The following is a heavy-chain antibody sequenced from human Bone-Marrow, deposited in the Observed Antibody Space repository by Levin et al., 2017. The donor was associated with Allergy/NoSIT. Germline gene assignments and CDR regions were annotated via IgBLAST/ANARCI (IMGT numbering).Heavy chain of an antibody. CDR3: ASASSSGWMGNNWFDP. D-gene: IGHD6-19*01. CDR2: INHSGST. V-gene: IGHV4-34*01. Sequence: GSLRLSCAVYGGSFSGYYWSWIRQPPGKGLEWIGEINHSGSTNYNPSLKSRVTISVDTSKNQFSLKLSSVTAADTAVYYCASASSSGWMGNNWFDPWGQGTLVTVSS. CDR1: GGSFSGYY. J-gene: IGHJ5*02.